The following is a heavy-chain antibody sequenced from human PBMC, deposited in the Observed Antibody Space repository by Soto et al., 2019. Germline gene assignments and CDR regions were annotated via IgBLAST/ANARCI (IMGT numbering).Heavy chain of an antibody. CDR3: ARVSSGSFDY. CDR2: IYSGGST. V-gene: IGHV3-53*01. J-gene: IGHJ4*02. D-gene: IGHD3-10*01. Sequence: GRSLRLSCAASGFTVSSNYMSWVRQAPGKGLEWVSVIYSGGSTYYADSVKGRFTISRDNSKNTLYLQMNSLRAEDTAVYYCARVSSGSFDYWGQGTPVTVYS. CDR1: GFTVSSNY.